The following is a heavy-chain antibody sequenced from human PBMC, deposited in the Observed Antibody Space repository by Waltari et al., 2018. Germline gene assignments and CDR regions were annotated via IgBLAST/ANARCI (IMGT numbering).Heavy chain of an antibody. Sequence: EVQLVESGGGLVQPGRSLRLSCAASGFTFDDYAMHWVRQAPGKGLEWVSGISWNSGSIGYADSVKGRFTISRDNAKNSLYLQMNSLRAEDTALYYCAKAKGGDVYYYYMDVWGKGTTVTVSS. CDR3: AKAKGGDVYYYYMDV. D-gene: IGHD2-21*01. J-gene: IGHJ6*03. CDR1: GFTFDDYA. V-gene: IGHV3-9*01. CDR2: ISWNSGSI.